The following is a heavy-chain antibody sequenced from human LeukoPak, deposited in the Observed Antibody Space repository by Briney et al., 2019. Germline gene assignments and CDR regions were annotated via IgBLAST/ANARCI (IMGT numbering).Heavy chain of an antibody. CDR3: ARSLWVPAAMGFDP. CDR1: GYTFTSYG. V-gene: IGHV1-18*01. Sequence: ASVKVSCKASGYTFTSYGISWVRQAPGQGLEWMGWISAYNGNTNYAQKLQGRVTMTTDTSTSTAYMELRSLRSDDTAVYYCARSLWVPAAMGFDPWGQGTTVTVSS. CDR2: ISAYNGNT. D-gene: IGHD2-2*01. J-gene: IGHJ6*02.